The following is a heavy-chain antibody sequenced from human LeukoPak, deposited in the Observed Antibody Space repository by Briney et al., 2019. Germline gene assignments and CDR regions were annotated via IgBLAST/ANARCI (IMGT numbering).Heavy chain of an antibody. J-gene: IGHJ6*02. Sequence: SETLSLTCSVFGGSISTYSWSWMRQPPGKGLEWIGYINYSGNTDKNPPLKSRVTMSVDTSKNQVSLRLTSVTAADTALYYCTRRGIRTTKIRDYYGMDVWGQGTTVTVSS. CDR2: INYSGNT. CDR3: TRRGIRTTKIRDYYGMDV. V-gene: IGHV4-59*01. D-gene: IGHD1-1*01. CDR1: GGSISTYS.